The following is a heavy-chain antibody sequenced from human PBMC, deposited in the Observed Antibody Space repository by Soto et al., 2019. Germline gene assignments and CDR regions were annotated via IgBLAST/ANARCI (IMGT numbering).Heavy chain of an antibody. CDR2: INYEGYS. CDR3: ARHGFGPLHGLVDV. D-gene: IGHD3-10*01. CDR1: GGSITNYY. J-gene: IGHJ6*02. V-gene: IGHV4-59*08. Sequence: QVQLQESGPGRVKPSETLSLTCTVSGGSITNYYCSWFRQPPGKGLEWIGYINYEGYSAYNLSLKRRVTLSMDASKTQFSLMLESVTATDTAAYYCARHGFGPLHGLVDVWGPGTTVIVSS.